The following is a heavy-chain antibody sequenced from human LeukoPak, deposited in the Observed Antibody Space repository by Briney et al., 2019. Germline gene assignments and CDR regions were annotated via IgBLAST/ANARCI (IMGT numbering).Heavy chain of an antibody. CDR3: AKDSGIFGVVTGSCNY. V-gene: IGHV3-43D*03. J-gene: IGHJ4*02. CDR1: GFTFDDYA. D-gene: IGHD3-3*01. CDR2: ISWDGGST. Sequence: PGGSLRLSCAASGFTFDDYAMHWVRQAPGKGLELVSLISWDGGSTYYADSVKGRFTISRDNSKNSLYLQMNSLRADDTALYYCAKDSGIFGVVTGSCNYWGQGTLVTVSS.